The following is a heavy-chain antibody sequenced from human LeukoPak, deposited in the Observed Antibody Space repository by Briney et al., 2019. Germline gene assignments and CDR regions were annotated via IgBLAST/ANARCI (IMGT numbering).Heavy chain of an antibody. CDR1: GGSISSSSYY. J-gene: IGHJ3*02. D-gene: IGHD6-13*01. V-gene: IGHV4-39*01. Sequence: SETLSLTCTVSGGSISSSSYYWGWIRQPPGKGLEWIGSIYYSGSTYYNPSLKSRVTISVDTSKNQFSLKLSSVTAADTAVYYCARHESSSSWILKGAFDIWGQGTMVTVSS. CDR2: IYYSGST. CDR3: ARHESSSSWILKGAFDI.